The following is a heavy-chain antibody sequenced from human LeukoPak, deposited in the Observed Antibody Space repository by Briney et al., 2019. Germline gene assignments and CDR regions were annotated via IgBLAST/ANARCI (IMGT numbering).Heavy chain of an antibody. CDR3: ARLESFSYSSGWFDY. D-gene: IGHD6-19*01. CDR1: GVSISSSSYY. J-gene: IGHJ4*02. CDR2: SYYSGST. Sequence: SETLSLTCIVSGVSISSSSYYWGWIRQPPGKGLEWIGTSYYSGSTYFNPSLKSRVTISVDTSNNQFSLKLSSVTAADTAVYYCARLESFSYSSGWFDYWGQGTLVTVSS. V-gene: IGHV4-39*01.